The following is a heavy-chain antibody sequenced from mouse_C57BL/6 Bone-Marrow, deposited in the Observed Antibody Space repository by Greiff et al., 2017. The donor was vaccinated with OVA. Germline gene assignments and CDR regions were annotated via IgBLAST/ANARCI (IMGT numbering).Heavy chain of an antibody. CDR3: ARSPILVRGFDY. Sequence: QVQLKQPGTELVKPGASVKLSCKASGYTFTSYWMHWVKQRPGQGLEWIGNINPSNGGTNYNEKFKSKATLTVDKSSSTAYMQLSSLTSEDSAVYYCARSPILVRGFDYWGQGTTLTVSS. V-gene: IGHV1-53*01. D-gene: IGHD2-2*01. CDR2: INPSNGGT. J-gene: IGHJ2*01. CDR1: GYTFTSYW.